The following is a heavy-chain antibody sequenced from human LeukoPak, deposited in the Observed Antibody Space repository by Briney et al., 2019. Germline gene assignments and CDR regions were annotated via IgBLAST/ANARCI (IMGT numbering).Heavy chain of an antibody. Sequence: GGSLRLSCAASGFTFSSYWMSWVRQAPGKGLEWVANIKEDGSEKYYVDSVKGRFAISRDNAKNTLYLQMNSLRAEDTAVYYCAREQYGAFDIWGQGTMVTVSS. D-gene: IGHD2/OR15-2a*01. CDR2: IKEDGSEK. CDR1: GFTFSSYW. J-gene: IGHJ3*02. CDR3: AREQYGAFDI. V-gene: IGHV3-7*03.